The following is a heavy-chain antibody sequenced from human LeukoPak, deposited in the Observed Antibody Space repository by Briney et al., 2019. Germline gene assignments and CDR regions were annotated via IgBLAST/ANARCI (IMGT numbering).Heavy chain of an antibody. CDR3: ARGGQSSGWYFYDY. D-gene: IGHD6-19*01. V-gene: IGHV4-59*12. CDR1: GGSISSYY. CDR2: IYYSGST. Sequence: PSETLSLTRTVSGGSISSYYWSWIRQPPGKGLEWIGYIYYSGSTNYNPSLKSRVTISVDTSKNQFSLKLSSVTAADTAVYYCARGGQSSGWYFYDYWGQGTLVTVSS. J-gene: IGHJ4*02.